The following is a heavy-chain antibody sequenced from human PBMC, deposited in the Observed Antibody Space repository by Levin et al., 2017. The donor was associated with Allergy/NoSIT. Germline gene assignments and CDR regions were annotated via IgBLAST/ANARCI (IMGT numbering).Heavy chain of an antibody. CDR1: GFTFSSYA. D-gene: IGHD6-13*01. Sequence: GGSLRLSCAASGFTFSSYAMSWVRQAPGKGLEWVSAISGSGGSTYYADSVKGRFTISRDNSKNTLYLQMNSLRAEDTAVYYCAKVPPSAIAAAGRFYFDYWGQGTLVTVSS. J-gene: IGHJ4*02. CDR2: ISGSGGST. V-gene: IGHV3-23*01. CDR3: AKVPPSAIAAAGRFYFDY.